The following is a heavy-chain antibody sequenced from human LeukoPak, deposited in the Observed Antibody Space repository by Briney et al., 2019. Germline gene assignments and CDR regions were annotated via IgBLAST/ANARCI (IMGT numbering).Heavy chain of an antibody. CDR3: ARSVEMATMEFDY. V-gene: IGHV3-30*04. CDR1: GFTFSSYA. D-gene: IGHD5-24*01. J-gene: IGHJ4*02. Sequence: GGSLGLSCAASGFTFSSYAMHWVRQAPGKGLEWVAVISYDGSYKYYADSVKGRFTISRDNSKNTLYLQMNSLRAEDTAVYYCARSVEMATMEFDYWGQGTLVTVSS. CDR2: ISYDGSYK.